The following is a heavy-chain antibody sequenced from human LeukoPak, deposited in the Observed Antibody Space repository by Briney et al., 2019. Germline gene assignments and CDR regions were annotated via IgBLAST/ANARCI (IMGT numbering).Heavy chain of an antibody. J-gene: IGHJ5*02. Sequence: ASVTVSCKASGYTFTGYYMHWVRQAPGQGLEWMGWINPNSGGTNYAQKFQGRVTMTRDTSISTVYMELSRLRSDDTAVYYCARDVSVVPAASNWFDPWGQGTLVTVSS. CDR3: ARDVSVVPAASNWFDP. V-gene: IGHV1-2*02. D-gene: IGHD2-2*01. CDR1: GYTFTGYY. CDR2: INPNSGGT.